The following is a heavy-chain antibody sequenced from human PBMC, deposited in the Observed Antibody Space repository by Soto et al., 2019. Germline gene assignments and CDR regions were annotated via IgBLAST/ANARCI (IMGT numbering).Heavy chain of an antibody. J-gene: IGHJ4*02. CDR1: GFTFSSYS. V-gene: IGHV3-21*01. CDR3: ARAPAFGIAAAGSLDY. Sequence: GGSLILSCAASGFTFSSYSMNWVRQAPGKGLEWVSSISSSSSYIYYADSVKGRFTISRDNAKNSLYLQMNSLRAEDTAVYYCARAPAFGIAAAGSLDYWGQGTLVTVSS. CDR2: ISSSSSYI. D-gene: IGHD6-13*01.